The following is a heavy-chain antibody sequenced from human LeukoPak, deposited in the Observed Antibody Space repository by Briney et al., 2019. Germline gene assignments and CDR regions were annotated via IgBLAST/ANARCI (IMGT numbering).Heavy chain of an antibody. D-gene: IGHD4-17*01. CDR3: ARVEVATVAMGAP. V-gene: IGHV4-4*02. J-gene: IGHJ5*02. Sequence: PSETLSLTCAVSGGSISSSKWWSWVRQPPGKGLEWIGEIYHSGSTNYNPSLKSRVTISVDKSKNQFSLKLTSVTAADTAVYYCARVEVATVAMGAPWGQGTLVTVSS. CDR2: IYHSGST. CDR1: GGSISSSKW.